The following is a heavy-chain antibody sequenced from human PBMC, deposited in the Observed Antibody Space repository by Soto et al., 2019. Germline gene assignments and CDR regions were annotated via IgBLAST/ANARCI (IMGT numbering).Heavy chain of an antibody. CDR3: TRGYHGPDY. CDR2: IDNDGGTT. Sequence: EVQLVESGGGSVQPGGSLRLSCAASGFTFSSYFMYWVRQAPGKGLVWVSRIDNDGGTTNYADSVKGRFTISRDNAKNTLYLQMNSLRAEDTAVYYCTRGYHGPDYWGQGTLVTVSS. V-gene: IGHV3-74*01. J-gene: IGHJ4*02. CDR1: GFTFSSYF. D-gene: IGHD1-26*01.